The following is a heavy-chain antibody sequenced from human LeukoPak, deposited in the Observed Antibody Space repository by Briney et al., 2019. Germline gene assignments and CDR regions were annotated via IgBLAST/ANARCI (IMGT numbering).Heavy chain of an antibody. CDR1: GFTFSSYA. CDR3: ASAPLLSYGYFEY. CDR2: ISGSGGST. Sequence: GGSLRLSCAASGFTFSSYAMSWVRQAPGKGLEWVSAISGSGGSTYYADSVKGRFTISRDNSKNTLYLQMNSLRAEDTAVYYCASAPLLSYGYFEYWGQGTLVTVSS. J-gene: IGHJ4*02. D-gene: IGHD6-13*01. V-gene: IGHV3-23*01.